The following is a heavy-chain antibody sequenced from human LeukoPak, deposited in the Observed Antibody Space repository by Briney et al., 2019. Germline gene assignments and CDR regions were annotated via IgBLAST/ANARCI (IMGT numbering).Heavy chain of an antibody. CDR1: GFTFSSYG. CDR2: IWYDGSNK. V-gene: IGHV3-33*01. Sequence: PGGSLRLSCAASGFTFSSYGMHWVRQAPGKGLEWVAVIWYDGSNKYYADSVKGRFTISRDNSKNTLYLQMNSLRAEDTAVYYCARSGGNSVAGDYWGQGTLVTVSS. D-gene: IGHD4-23*01. J-gene: IGHJ4*02. CDR3: ARSGGNSVAGDY.